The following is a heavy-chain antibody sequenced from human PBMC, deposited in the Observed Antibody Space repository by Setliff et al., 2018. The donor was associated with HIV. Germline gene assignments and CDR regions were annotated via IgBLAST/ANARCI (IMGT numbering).Heavy chain of an antibody. V-gene: IGHV1-69*13. D-gene: IGHD5-12*01. CDR2: IIPIFGTP. J-gene: IGHJ6*03. CDR3: ATNPEMATINYYYYYMDV. Sequence: SVKVSCKASGGTFRGFGISWVVQAPGQGLEWMGQIIPIFGTPRYAQKFQGRVTITADESTSTVYMELGSLRSEDTAVYYCATNPEMATINYYYYYMDVWGKGTTVTVSS. CDR1: GGTFRGFG.